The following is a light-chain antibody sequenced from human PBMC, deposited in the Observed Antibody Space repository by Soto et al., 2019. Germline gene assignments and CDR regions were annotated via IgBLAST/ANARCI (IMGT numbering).Light chain of an antibody. Sequence: DIQMTQSPSTLSASVGDRVTITCRASQSISSWLAWYQQKPGKAPRLLIFDASSLENGVPSRFSGSGSGTEFTLTISSLQPDDFATYYCQQYDDYWTFGHGTKVEIK. CDR3: QQYDDYWT. CDR1: QSISSW. V-gene: IGKV1-5*01. CDR2: DAS. J-gene: IGKJ1*01.